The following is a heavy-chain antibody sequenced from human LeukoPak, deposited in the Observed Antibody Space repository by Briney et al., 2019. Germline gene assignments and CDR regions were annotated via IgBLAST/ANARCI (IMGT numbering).Heavy chain of an antibody. V-gene: IGHV1-18*01. Sequence: ASVKVSCKASGYTFTSYGISWVRQAPGQGLEWMGWISAYNGNTNYAQKLQGTVTMTTDTSTSTAYMELRSLRSDDTAVYYCATGPDSSGWYGSPPDYWGQGTLVTVSS. CDR3: ATGPDSSGWYGSPPDY. CDR1: GYTFTSYG. J-gene: IGHJ4*02. CDR2: ISAYNGNT. D-gene: IGHD6-19*01.